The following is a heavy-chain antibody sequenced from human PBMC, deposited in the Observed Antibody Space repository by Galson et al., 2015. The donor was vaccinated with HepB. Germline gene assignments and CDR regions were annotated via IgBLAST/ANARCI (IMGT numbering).Heavy chain of an antibody. CDR2: IYYSGST. D-gene: IGHD3-10*01. CDR3: AREGDYYGSGSYY. CDR1: GGSISSGDYY. J-gene: IGHJ4*02. Sequence: LSLTCTVSGGSISSGDYYWSWIRQPPGKGLEWIGYIYYSGSTYYNPSLKSRVTISVDTSKNQFSLKLSSVTAADTAVYYCAREGDYYGSGSYYWGQGTLVTVSS. V-gene: IGHV4-30-4*01.